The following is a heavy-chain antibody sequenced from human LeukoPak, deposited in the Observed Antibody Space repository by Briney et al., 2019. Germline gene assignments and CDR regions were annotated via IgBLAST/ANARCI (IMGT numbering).Heavy chain of an antibody. D-gene: IGHD3-16*01. CDR1: EFTFSNYA. Sequence: GRSLRLSCAASEFTFSNYALHWVRQAPGKGLQWVAVISYDGNTIHYADSVKGRFIISRDTSKNTLYLQMNSLRAEDTAVYYCARSGVLQKFDYWGQGTLVPVPP. V-gene: IGHV3-30-3*01. CDR2: ISYDGNTI. CDR3: ARSGVLQKFDY. J-gene: IGHJ4*02.